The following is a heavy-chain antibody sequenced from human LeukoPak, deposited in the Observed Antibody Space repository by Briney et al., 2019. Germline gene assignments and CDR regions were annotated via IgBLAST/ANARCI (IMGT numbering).Heavy chain of an antibody. CDR2: IKSKTDGGTT. Sequence: GGSLRLSCAASGFTFSNAWMSWVRQAPGKGLEWVGRIKSKTDGGTTDYAAPVKGRFTISRDDSESTLYLQMSSLQTEDTAVYYRTTDLRWELLGFDYWGQGTLVTVSS. J-gene: IGHJ4*02. CDR3: TTDLRWELLGFDY. D-gene: IGHD4-23*01. V-gene: IGHV3-15*01. CDR1: GFTFSNAW.